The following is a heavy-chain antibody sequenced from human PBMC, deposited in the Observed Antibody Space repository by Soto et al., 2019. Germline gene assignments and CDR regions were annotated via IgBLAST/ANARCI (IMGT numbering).Heavy chain of an antibody. V-gene: IGHV1-69*06. Sequence: SVKVSCKASGGTFSSYAISWVRQAPGQGLEWMGGIIPIFGTANYAQKFQGRVTITADKSTSTAYMELSSLRSEDTAVYYCARGRAGLRGELLYWLDTWGQGTLVTVSS. CDR1: GGTFSSYA. CDR2: IIPIFGTA. J-gene: IGHJ5*02. D-gene: IGHD1-26*01. CDR3: ARGRAGLRGELLYWLDT.